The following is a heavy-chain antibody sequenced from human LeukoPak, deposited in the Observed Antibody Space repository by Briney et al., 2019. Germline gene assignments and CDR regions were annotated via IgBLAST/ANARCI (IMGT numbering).Heavy chain of an antibody. CDR1: GGSISSSSYY. CDR2: MYYSGST. V-gene: IGHV4-39*01. J-gene: IGHJ4*02. CDR3: VRLNGGYYEAIFDY. D-gene: IGHD3-22*01. Sequence: PSETLSLTCTASGGSISSSSYYWGWIRQPPGKGPECIGGMYYSGSTFYNPPLKSRVSISVDTPKNQFSLKLSSVTAADTAVYYCVRLNGGYYEAIFDYWGQGTLVTVSS.